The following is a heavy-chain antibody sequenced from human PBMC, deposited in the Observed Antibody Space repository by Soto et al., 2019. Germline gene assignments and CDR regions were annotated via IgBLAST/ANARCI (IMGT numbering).Heavy chain of an antibody. Sequence: GESLKISCKGSGYSFSNYWIGWVRQMPGKGLEWMGIIYPGDFDTRYNPSVRGQVTLSADKSTSTAYLQWGSLKASDTAMYYCATTYGTNPYYFDSWGQGTLVTVS. D-gene: IGHD4-17*01. CDR1: GYSFSNYW. CDR3: ATTYGTNPYYFDS. J-gene: IGHJ4*02. V-gene: IGHV5-51*01. CDR2: IYPGDFDT.